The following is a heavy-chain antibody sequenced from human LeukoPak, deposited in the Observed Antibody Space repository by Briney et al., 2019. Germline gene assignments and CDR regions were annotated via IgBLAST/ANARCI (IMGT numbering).Heavy chain of an antibody. CDR2: INHSGST. V-gene: IGHV4-34*01. Sequence: PSETLSLTCAVYGGSFSGYYWSWIRQPPGKGLEWIGEINHSGSTNYNPSLKSRVTISVDTSKNQFSLKLSSVTAADTAVYYCASVRAHTAYYYYYGMDVWGQGTTVTVSS. CDR3: ASVRAHTAYYYYYGMDV. CDR1: GGSFSGYY. D-gene: IGHD3-10*01. J-gene: IGHJ6*02.